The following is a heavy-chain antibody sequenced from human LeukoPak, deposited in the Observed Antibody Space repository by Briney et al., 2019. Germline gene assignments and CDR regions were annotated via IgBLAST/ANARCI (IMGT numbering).Heavy chain of an antibody. Sequence: GGSLRLSCAASGFTFSSYAMSWVRQAPGKGLEWVSAISGSGGSTYYADSVKGRFTISRDNSKNTLYLQMNSLRAEGTAVYYCAKDAYYYGSAPLGYWGQGTLVTVSS. V-gene: IGHV3-23*01. CDR3: AKDAYYYGSAPLGY. CDR1: GFTFSSYA. J-gene: IGHJ4*02. CDR2: ISGSGGST. D-gene: IGHD3-10*01.